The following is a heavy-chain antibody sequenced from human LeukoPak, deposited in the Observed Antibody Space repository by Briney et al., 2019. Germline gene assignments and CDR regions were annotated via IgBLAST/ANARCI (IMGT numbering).Heavy chain of an antibody. D-gene: IGHD2-21*02. J-gene: IGHJ4*02. CDR2: IYHSGST. V-gene: IGHV4-38-2*02. CDR3: ARDDLYCGGDCYPDY. CDR1: GYSISSGYY. Sequence: SETLSLTCTVSGYSISSGYYWGWIRQPPGKGLEWIGSIYHSGSTYYNPSLKSRVTISVDTSKNQFSLKLSSVTAADTAVYYCARDDLYCGGDCYPDYWGQGTLVTVSS.